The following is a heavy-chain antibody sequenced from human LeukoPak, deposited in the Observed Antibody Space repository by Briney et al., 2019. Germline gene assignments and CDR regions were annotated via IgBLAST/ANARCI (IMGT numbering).Heavy chain of an antibody. J-gene: IGHJ4*02. V-gene: IGHV5-51*01. D-gene: IGHD1-7*01. CDR1: GYSFTSYW. CDR2: IYPGDSDI. CDR3: ARRTTNIWAFDY. Sequence: GESLKISCQGSGYSFTSYWVAWVRQMPGKGLGWMGIIYPGDSDIRYSPSFQGQVTFSVDKSINTAYLQWSSLRASDTAMYYCARRTTNIWAFDYWGQGTLLTVSS.